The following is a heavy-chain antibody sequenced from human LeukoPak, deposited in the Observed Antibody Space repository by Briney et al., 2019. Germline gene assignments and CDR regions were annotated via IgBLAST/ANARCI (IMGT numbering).Heavy chain of an antibody. CDR3: IRASRAAAGEFDY. V-gene: IGHV3-20*04. J-gene: IGHJ4*02. CDR1: GFTFEDHG. D-gene: IGHD6-13*01. Sequence: TGGSLRLSCAASGFTFEDHGMSWVRQVAGKGLEWVSGIHWSGVGTGYAASVKGRFTISRDNAKNSLYLQMNSLRVGDTAVYYCIRASRAAAGEFDYWGQGTLVAVSS. CDR2: IHWSGVGT.